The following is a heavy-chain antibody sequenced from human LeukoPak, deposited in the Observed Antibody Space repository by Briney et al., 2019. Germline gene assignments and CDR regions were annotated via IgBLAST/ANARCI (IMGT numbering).Heavy chain of an antibody. D-gene: IGHD1-26*01. Sequence: PGESLRHSCSASGFTFSDHYMDWVRQAPGKGLEWVGRTRNKANSYSTEYAASVKGRFTISRDDSKSSLYLQMNSLKTEDTAVYYCARGGSYVAFDIWGQGTMVTVSS. CDR3: ARGGSYVAFDI. V-gene: IGHV3-72*01. CDR2: TRNKANSYST. J-gene: IGHJ3*02. CDR1: GFTFSDHY.